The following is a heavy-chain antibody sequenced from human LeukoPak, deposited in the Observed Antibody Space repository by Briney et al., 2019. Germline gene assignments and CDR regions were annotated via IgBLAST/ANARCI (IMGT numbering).Heavy chain of an antibody. Sequence: GGSLRLSCAASGFTFSNYAVTWVRQAPGKGLHWVSTIGGSGDNRYYEDSVKGRFTISRDNSRNTVYLQVHGLRADDTAVYYCARNSYGDYWFFDLWGRGTLVTVSS. D-gene: IGHD4-17*01. CDR3: ARNSYGDYWFFDL. V-gene: IGHV3-23*01. CDR2: IGGSGDNR. CDR1: GFTFSNYA. J-gene: IGHJ2*01.